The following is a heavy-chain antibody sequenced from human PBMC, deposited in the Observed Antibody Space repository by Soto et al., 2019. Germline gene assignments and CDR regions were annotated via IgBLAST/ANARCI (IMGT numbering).Heavy chain of an antibody. D-gene: IGHD3-3*01. CDR3: ARDRAGGFWSGYYEIGKYYYYYGMDV. Sequence: PGGSLRLSCAASGFTFSSYWMHWVRQAPGKGLVWVSRINSDGSSTSYADSVKGRFTISRDNAKNTLYLQMNSLRAEDTAVYYCARDRAGGFWSGYYEIGKYYYYYGMDVWGQGTTVTVSS. V-gene: IGHV3-74*01. J-gene: IGHJ6*02. CDR1: GFTFSSYW. CDR2: INSDGSST.